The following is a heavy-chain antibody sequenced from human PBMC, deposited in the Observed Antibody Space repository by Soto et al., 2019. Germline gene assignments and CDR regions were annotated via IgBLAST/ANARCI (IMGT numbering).Heavy chain of an antibody. CDR1: GGSISSYY. Sequence: QVQLQESGPGLVKPSETLSLTCTVSGGSISSYYWSWIRQPAGKGLEWIGRIYTRGSTNYNPSLKSRVTMSVDTSKNQFSLKLSSVTAADTAVYYCARGYCSSTSCYTFDYWGQGTLVTVSS. J-gene: IGHJ4*02. CDR3: ARGYCSSTSCYTFDY. D-gene: IGHD2-2*02. CDR2: IYTRGST. V-gene: IGHV4-4*07.